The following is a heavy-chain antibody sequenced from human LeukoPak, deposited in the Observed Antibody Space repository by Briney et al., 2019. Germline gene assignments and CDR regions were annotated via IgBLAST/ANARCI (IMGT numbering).Heavy chain of an antibody. CDR2: ISSSGSTI. CDR1: GFTFSDYY. CDR3: ARSSEAVAAGEVVH. J-gene: IGHJ4*02. Sequence: GGSLRLSCAASGFTFSDYYMSWIRQAPGKWLEWVSYISSSGSTIYYADSVKGRFTISRDNAKNSLYLQMNSLRAEDTAVYYCARSSEAVAAGEVVHWGQGTLVTVSS. D-gene: IGHD6-19*01. V-gene: IGHV3-11*04.